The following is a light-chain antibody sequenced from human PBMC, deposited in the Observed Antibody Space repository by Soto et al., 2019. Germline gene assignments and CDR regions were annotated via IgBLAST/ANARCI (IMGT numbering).Light chain of an antibody. CDR2: AAS. J-gene: IGKJ1*01. Sequence: AIQMPQSPSSLSASVGDTATITCRASQPIDRYLNWFQQKSGQAPKLLMNAASTLQSGVPSRFSGSGSGTDFTLTISCLQSEDFATYYCQQYYSYPQTFGQGTRW. V-gene: IGKV1-8*01. CDR3: QQYYSYPQT. CDR1: QPIDRY.